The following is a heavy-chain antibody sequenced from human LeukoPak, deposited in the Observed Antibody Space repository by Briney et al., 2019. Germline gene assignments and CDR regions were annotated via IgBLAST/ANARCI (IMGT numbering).Heavy chain of an antibody. Sequence: GASVKVSCKASGYTFTGYYMHWVRQAPGQGLEWMGWINPYNGGTNYAQKFQGRVTMTSDTSISTGWMELTRLRSDDTAVYFCAREKWELTPSLDYWGQGTLVTVSS. D-gene: IGHD1-26*01. CDR1: GYTFTGYY. V-gene: IGHV1-2*02. CDR3: AREKWELTPSLDY. CDR2: INPYNGGT. J-gene: IGHJ4*02.